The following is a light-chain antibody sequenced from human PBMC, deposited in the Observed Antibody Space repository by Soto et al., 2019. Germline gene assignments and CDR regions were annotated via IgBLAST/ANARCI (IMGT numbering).Light chain of an antibody. CDR1: SSDVGGYNY. CDR3: SSYTSSSTYV. CDR2: EVS. J-gene: IGLJ1*01. Sequence: VLTQPGGESVSPGQSIAIACTGTSSDVGGYNYVSLYQQHPGKAPKLMIYEVSNRPSGVSNRFSGSTSGNTASLTISGLQAQDKADYYCSSYTSSSTYVLGTGPKVTVL. V-gene: IGLV2-14*01.